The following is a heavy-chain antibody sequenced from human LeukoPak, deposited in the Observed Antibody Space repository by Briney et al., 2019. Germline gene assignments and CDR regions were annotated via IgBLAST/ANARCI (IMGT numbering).Heavy chain of an antibody. CDR3: ARALNAGYSPYYFDY. CDR1: GYTFTGYY. V-gene: IGHV1-2*02. Sequence: ASVKVSCKASGYTFTGYYMHWVRQAPGQGLEWMGWINPSSGGTNYAQKFQGRVTMTRDTSISTAYMELSRLRSDDTAVYYCARALNAGYSPYYFDYWGQGTLVTVSS. D-gene: IGHD5-18*01. CDR2: INPSSGGT. J-gene: IGHJ4*02.